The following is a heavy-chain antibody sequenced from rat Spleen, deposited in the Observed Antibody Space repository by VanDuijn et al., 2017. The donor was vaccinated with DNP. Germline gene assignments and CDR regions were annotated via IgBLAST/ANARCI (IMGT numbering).Heavy chain of an antibody. V-gene: IGHV3-1*01. CDR2: INYSGST. CDR1: GYSITSNY. CDR3: ARGRPSWELYWYFDF. Sequence: EVQLQESGPGLVKPSQSLSLTCSVTGYSITSNYWAWIRHFPGNKMEWMGYINYSGSTSYNPSLRSRISITRDTSKNHFFLQLNSVATEDTATYYCARGRPSWELYWYFDFWGPGTMVTVSS. J-gene: IGHJ1*01. D-gene: IGHD5-1*01.